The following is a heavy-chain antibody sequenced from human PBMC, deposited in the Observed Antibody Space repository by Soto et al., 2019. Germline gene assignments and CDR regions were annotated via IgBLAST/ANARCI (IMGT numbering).Heavy chain of an antibody. V-gene: IGHV1-18*01. CDR1: GYTFTSYG. CDR2: ISAYNGNT. D-gene: IGHD5-12*01. CDR3: ARSAPPTIHDAFDI. J-gene: IGHJ3*02. Sequence: GASVKVSCKASGYTFTSYGISWVRQAPGQGLEWMGWISAYNGNTNYAQKLQGRVTMTTDTSTSTAYMELRSLRSDDTAVYYCARSAPPTIHDAFDIWGQGTMVTVSS.